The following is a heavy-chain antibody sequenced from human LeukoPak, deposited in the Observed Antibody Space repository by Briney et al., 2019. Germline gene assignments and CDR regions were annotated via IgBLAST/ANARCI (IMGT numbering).Heavy chain of an antibody. J-gene: IGHJ4*02. Sequence: SENLSLTCTVSGGSISSGGYYWSWIRQHPGKGLEWIGYIYYSGSTYYNPSLKSRVTISVDTSKNQFSLKLSSVTAADTAVYYCASFSYYYDSSGYGPLFDYWGQGTLVTVSS. CDR2: IYYSGST. CDR3: ASFSYYYDSSGYGPLFDY. V-gene: IGHV4-31*03. CDR1: GGSISSGGYY. D-gene: IGHD3-22*01.